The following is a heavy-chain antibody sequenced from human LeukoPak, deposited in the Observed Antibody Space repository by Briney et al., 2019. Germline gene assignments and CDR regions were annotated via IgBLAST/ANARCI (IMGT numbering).Heavy chain of an antibody. J-gene: IGHJ4*02. Sequence: GGSLRLSCAASGFTFSSYGMHWVRQAPGKGLEWVAVISYDGSNKYYADSVKGRFTISRDNSKNTLYLQMNSLRAEDTAVYYCARAGVEIAVAGLFDYWGQGTLVTVSS. D-gene: IGHD6-19*01. CDR3: ARAGVEIAVAGLFDY. CDR1: GFTFSSYG. CDR2: ISYDGSNK. V-gene: IGHV3-30*03.